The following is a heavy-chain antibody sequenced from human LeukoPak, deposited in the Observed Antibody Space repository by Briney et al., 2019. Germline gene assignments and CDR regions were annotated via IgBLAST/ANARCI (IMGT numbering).Heavy chain of an antibody. D-gene: IGHD6-13*01. Sequence: GGSLRLSCAASGFTFSSYGMHWVRQAPGKGLEWVAVIWYDGSNKYYADSVKGRFTISRDNSKNTLYLQMNSLRAEDTAVYYCARLGQQLVRFDPWGQGTLVTVSS. CDR3: ARLGQQLVRFDP. CDR2: IWYDGSNK. V-gene: IGHV3-33*01. CDR1: GFTFSSYG. J-gene: IGHJ5*02.